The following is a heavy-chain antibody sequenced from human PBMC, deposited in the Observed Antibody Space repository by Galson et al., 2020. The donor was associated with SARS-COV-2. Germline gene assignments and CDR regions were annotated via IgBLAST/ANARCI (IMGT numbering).Heavy chain of an antibody. CDR2: ISYDGSNK. CDR1: GFTFSSYA. Sequence: GESLKISCAASGFTFSSYAMHWVRQAPGKGLEWVAVISYDGSNKYYADSVKGRFTISRDNSKNTLYLQMNSLRAEDTAVYYCARAGGGSYYGGFDYWGQGTLVTVSS. CDR3: ARAGGGSYYGGFDY. V-gene: IGHV3-30*04. D-gene: IGHD1-26*01. J-gene: IGHJ4*02.